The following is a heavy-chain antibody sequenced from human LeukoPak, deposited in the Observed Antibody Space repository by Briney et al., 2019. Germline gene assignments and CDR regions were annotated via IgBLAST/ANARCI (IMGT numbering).Heavy chain of an antibody. V-gene: IGHV4-31*03. Sequence: SETLSLTCTVSGGSISSGGYYWSWIRQHPGKGLEWIGYIYYSGSTYYNPSLKSRVTISVDTSKNQFSLKLSSVTAADTAVYYYASKRGKYSSFGDWGQGTLVTVSS. D-gene: IGHD6-6*01. CDR2: IYYSGST. CDR3: ASKRGKYSSFGD. CDR1: GGSISSGGYY. J-gene: IGHJ4*02.